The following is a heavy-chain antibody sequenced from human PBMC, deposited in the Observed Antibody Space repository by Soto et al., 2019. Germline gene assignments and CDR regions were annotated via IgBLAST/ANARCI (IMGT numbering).Heavy chain of an antibody. D-gene: IGHD4-17*01. J-gene: IGHJ4*02. CDR3: ARWDGDYGFDY. CDR1: GYTFTIYD. V-gene: IGHV1-8*01. Sequence: QVQLVQSGAEVKKPGASVKVSCKASGYTFTIYDINWVRQATGQGLEWMGWMIPNSGTTGYAQKFQGRVTMTRNTSISPAYMELSSLRSEDTAGYYCARWDGDYGFDYWGQGTLVTVSS. CDR2: MIPNSGTT.